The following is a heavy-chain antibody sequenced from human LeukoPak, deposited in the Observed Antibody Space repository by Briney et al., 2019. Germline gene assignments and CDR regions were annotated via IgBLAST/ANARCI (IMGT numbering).Heavy chain of an antibody. CDR2: IRTSTYI. V-gene: IGHV3-21*01. CDR3: ARDTDYIRFFTYYYMDV. Sequence: GGSLRLSCEASGFTFSTYRMNWVRQAPGKGLEWVSSIRTSTYIYYADSVKGRFTISRDNAKSSLYLQMNSLRAEDTAMYYCARDTDYIRFFTYYYMDVWGKGTTVTVSS. D-gene: IGHD4-11*01. J-gene: IGHJ6*03. CDR1: GFTFSTYR.